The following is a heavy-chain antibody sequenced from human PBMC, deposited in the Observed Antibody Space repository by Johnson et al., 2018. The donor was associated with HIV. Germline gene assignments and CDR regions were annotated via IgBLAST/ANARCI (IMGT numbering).Heavy chain of an antibody. CDR3: AKDEGSGYSYDAFDI. D-gene: IGHD3-3*01. CDR2: VWYDGRNK. CDR1: GLTFSSYG. J-gene: IGHJ3*02. Sequence: QVQLVESGGGVVQPGRSLRLSCEVSGLTFSSYGFHWVRQSPGKGLEWVAVVWYDGRNKHYADSVTGRFTISRDNSKNTLYLQMNSLRAEDTAVYYCAKDEGSGYSYDAFDIWGQGTMVTVSS. V-gene: IGHV3-33*06.